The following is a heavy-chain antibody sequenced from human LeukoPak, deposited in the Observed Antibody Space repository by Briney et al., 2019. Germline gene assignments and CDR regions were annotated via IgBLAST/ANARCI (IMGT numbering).Heavy chain of an antibody. CDR1: GFTFTRNA. CDR2: IDGSGGTT. J-gene: IGHJ4*02. CDR3: AKAHCSSTSCSRADN. D-gene: IGHD2-2*01. Sequence: QTGGSLRLSCAASGFTFTRNAMPWVRQAPGKGLEWVSAIDGSGGTTFYADSVKGRVTISRVQSTNTVYLQMNSLRADDTAVYYCAKAHCSSTSCSRADNWGQGTLVTVSS. V-gene: IGHV3-23*01.